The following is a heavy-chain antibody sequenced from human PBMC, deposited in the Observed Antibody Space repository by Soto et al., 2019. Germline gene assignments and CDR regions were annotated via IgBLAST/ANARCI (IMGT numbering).Heavy chain of an antibody. D-gene: IGHD3-3*01. CDR3: AQDCSFWGGYVDY. V-gene: IGHV3-23*01. Sequence: EVQLLESGGGLVQPGGSLRLSCAASGFTFSNYAMSWVRQAPGKGLEWVSTISGSGDNTYFADSVKGRFIISRDNSKNTLYLQMNSLRAEDTAVYYCAQDCSFWGGYVDYWGQGTLVTVSS. CDR2: ISGSGDNT. J-gene: IGHJ4*02. CDR1: GFTFSNYA.